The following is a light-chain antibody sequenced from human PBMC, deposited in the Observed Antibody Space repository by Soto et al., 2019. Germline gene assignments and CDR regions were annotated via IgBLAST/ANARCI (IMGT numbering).Light chain of an antibody. CDR3: QQRSNWPKT. V-gene: IGKV3-11*01. CDR2: DAS. J-gene: IGKJ3*01. Sequence: EIVLTQSPATLSLSPGERATLSCRASQSVSSYLAWYQQKPGQAPRLLIYDASNRATGIPARFSGSGSGTDFTLTISSLEPEDFAVYYGQQRSNWPKTFGPGNKVDIK. CDR1: QSVSSY.